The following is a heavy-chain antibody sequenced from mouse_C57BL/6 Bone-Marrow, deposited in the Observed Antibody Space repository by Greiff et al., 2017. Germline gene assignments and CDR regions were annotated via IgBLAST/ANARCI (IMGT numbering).Heavy chain of an antibody. CDR2: ILPGSGST. Sequence: VQLQQSGAELMKPGASVKLSCKATGYTFTGYWIEWVKQRPGHGLEWIGEILPGSGSTNYPDKFKGQATFTADTSSNTAYMQLSSLTTADSALFYCAGERSYWYFEVWGTGTTVTVSS. CDR3: AGERSYWYFEV. V-gene: IGHV1-9*01. CDR1: GYTFTGYW. J-gene: IGHJ1*03.